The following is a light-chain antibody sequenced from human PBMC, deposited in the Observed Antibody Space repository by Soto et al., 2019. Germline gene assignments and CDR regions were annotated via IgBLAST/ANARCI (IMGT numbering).Light chain of an antibody. CDR2: DAS. CDR3: QQSYSSPLT. J-gene: IGKJ4*01. CDR1: QDISNY. Sequence: DIQMTQSPSSLSASVGDRLTITCQASQDISNYLNWYQQKPGKAPKLLIYDASNLETGVPSRFSGSGSGVDFTLTISSLQPEDFATYYCQQSYSSPLTFGGGTKVDIK. V-gene: IGKV1-33*01.